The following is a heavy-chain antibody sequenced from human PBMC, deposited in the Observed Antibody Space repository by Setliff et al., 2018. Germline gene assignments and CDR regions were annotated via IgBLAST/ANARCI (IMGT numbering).Heavy chain of an antibody. CDR3: ASLRLRYDAFDI. D-gene: IGHD4-17*01. V-gene: IGHV1-18*01. J-gene: IGHJ3*02. CDR2: ISVYNGKT. CDR1: GYTFTSYG. Sequence: GASVKVSCKASGYTFTSYGFSWVRQAPGQGLEWMGWISVYNGKTKYAQKFQGRVTMTTDTSTSTAYMELRSLRSDDTAVYYCASLRLRYDAFDIWGQGTMVTVSS.